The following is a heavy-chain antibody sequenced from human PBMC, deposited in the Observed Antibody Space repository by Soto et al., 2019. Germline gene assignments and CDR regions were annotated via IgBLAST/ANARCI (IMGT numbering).Heavy chain of an antibody. CDR3: TRGPIGVGTAPTEFDY. V-gene: IGHV3-49*04. CDR2: IRSKGYGGTT. Sequence: PGGSLRLSCTASGFTFGGYAMSWVRQAPGKGLEWVGFIRSKGYGGTTEYAASLKGRFTISRDDAKNIAYLQMNSLKTEGTAIYYWTRGPIGVGTAPTEFDYWGQGTLVTVSS. J-gene: IGHJ4*02. CDR1: GFTFGGYA. D-gene: IGHD2-21*02.